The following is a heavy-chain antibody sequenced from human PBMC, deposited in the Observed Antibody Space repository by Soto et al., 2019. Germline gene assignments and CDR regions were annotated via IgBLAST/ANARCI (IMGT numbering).Heavy chain of an antibody. J-gene: IGHJ3*02. D-gene: IGHD3-16*01. Sequence: GESVKISCXDSGYSFTTYWITWVRQMPGKGLEWMGKIDPSDSYTNYSPSFQGHVTISADKSISTAYLQWSSLKASDTAMYYCARTTLPLGGAHDGHDAFDIWGQGTMVTVSS. CDR1: GYSFTTYW. V-gene: IGHV5-10-1*01. CDR2: IDPSDSYT. CDR3: ARTTLPLGGAHDGHDAFDI.